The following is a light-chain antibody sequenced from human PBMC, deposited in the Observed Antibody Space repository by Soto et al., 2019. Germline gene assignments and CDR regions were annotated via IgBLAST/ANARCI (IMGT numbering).Light chain of an antibody. CDR1: QSISNY. CDR2: AAS. CDR3: QQTYSTPIT. V-gene: IGKV1-39*01. J-gene: IGKJ5*01. Sequence: DIPMTQSPSSLSASVGDRVTIACRASQSISNYLNWYQQRPGKAPKLLIYAASSLQSGVPSRFSGSGSGTDFTLTISSLQPEDFVTYYCQQTYSTPITFGQGTRLEI.